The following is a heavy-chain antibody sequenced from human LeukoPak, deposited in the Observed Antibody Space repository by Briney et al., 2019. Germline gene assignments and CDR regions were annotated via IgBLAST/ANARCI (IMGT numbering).Heavy chain of an antibody. CDR3: ARQISTGWPLMRDGMDV. J-gene: IGHJ6*02. CDR1: GFTFNIYW. CDR2: ISSSSSYI. Sequence: GGSLRLSCATSGFTFNIYWMQWVRQAPGRGLEWVSSISSSSSYIYNADSVKGRFTISRDNAKNSLCLQMNRLRAEDTAVYYCARQISTGWPLMRDGMDVWGQGTTVIVSS. V-gene: IGHV3-21*06. D-gene: IGHD6-19*01.